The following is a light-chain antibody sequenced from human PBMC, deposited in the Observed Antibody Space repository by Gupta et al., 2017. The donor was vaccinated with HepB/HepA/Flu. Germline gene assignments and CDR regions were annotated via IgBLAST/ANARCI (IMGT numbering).Light chain of an antibody. CDR2: DVN. CDR1: SSDVGGYNY. V-gene: IGLV2-11*01. J-gene: IGLJ3*02. CDR3: CSYAGNSWV. Sequence: QSALTQPASVSGSPGQSITISCTGTSSDVGGYNYVPWYRQHPGKAPKVMIYDVNKRPSGVPDRFSGSKSGNAASLTISGLQAEDEADYYCCSYAGNSWVFGGGTKLTVL.